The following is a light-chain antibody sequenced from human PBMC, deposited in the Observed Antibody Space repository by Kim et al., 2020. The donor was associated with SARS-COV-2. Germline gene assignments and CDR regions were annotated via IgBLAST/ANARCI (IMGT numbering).Light chain of an antibody. V-gene: IGLV1-44*01. CDR1: TSNIGVNT. Sequence: GQTVTISCSGSTSNIGVNTVNWYQHLPGTAPKLLIHSNDQRPSGVPDRFSGSKSGTSASLAISGLRSEDEADYYCAAWDNSLSAWVFGGGTKLTVL. CDR3: AAWDNSLSAWV. J-gene: IGLJ3*02. CDR2: SND.